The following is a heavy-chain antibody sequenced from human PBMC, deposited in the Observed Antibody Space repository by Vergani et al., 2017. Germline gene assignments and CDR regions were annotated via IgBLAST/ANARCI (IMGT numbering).Heavy chain of an antibody. V-gene: IGHV4-61*02. CDR3: ARSGQDLRAFCSGGSCYEYYYYYYGMDV. Sequence: QVQLQESGPGLVKPSQTLSLTCTVSGRSISSGSYYWSWIRQPAGKGLEWIGRIYTSGSTNYNPSLKSRVTISVDTSKNQFSLKLSSVTAADTAVYYCARSGQDLRAFCSGGSCYEYYYYYYGMDVWGQGTTVTVSS. J-gene: IGHJ6*02. D-gene: IGHD2-15*01. CDR1: GRSISSGSYY. CDR2: IYTSGST.